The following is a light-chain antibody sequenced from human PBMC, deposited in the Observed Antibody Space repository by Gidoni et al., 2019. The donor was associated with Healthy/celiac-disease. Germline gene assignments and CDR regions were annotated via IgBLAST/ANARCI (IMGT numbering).Light chain of an antibody. CDR2: GAS. J-gene: IGKJ1*01. CDR1: QSVSSN. V-gene: IGKV3-15*01. CDR3: QQYNNWHWT. Sequence: EIVMTQSPATLSVSPGARATLSCRARQSVSSNLAWYQQKPGQAPRLLIYGASTRATGIPARFSGSGSGTEFTLTISSLQSEDFAVYYCQQYNNWHWTFGQGTKVEIK.